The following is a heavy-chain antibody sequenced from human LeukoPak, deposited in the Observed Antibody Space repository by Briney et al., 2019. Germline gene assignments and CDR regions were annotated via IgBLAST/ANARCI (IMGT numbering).Heavy chain of an antibody. CDR1: GYTFTSYY. Sequence: GASVKVSCKASGYTFTSYYMHWVRQAPGQGLEWMGIINPSGGSTSYAQEFPGGVTMTRDTSTSTVYMELSSLRSEDTAVYYCARDGRNIVVVTAMDWGQGTLVTVSS. CDR3: ARDGRNIVVVTAMD. J-gene: IGHJ1*01. D-gene: IGHD2-21*02. CDR2: INPSGGST. V-gene: IGHV1-46*01.